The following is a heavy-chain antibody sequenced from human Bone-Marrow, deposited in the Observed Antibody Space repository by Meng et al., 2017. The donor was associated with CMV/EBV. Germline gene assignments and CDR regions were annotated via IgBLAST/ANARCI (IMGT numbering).Heavy chain of an antibody. V-gene: IGHV3-74*01. CDR3: ARDGGDAFDI. CDR2: INSDGSST. Sequence: GESLKISCAASGFTFSSYWMYWVRQAPGKGLVWVSRINSDGSSTSYADSVKGRFTISRDNAKNTLYLQMNSLRAEDTAVYYCARDGGDAFDICGQGTMVTVSS. J-gene: IGHJ3*02. CDR1: GFTFSSYW. D-gene: IGHD3-16*01.